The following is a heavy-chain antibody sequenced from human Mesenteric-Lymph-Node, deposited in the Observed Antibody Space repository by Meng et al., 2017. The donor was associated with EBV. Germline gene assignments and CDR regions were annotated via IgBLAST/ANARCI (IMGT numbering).Heavy chain of an antibody. Sequence: QVQLVQSGAEVKKPGASVKVSCRASGFTFTKYYMHWVRQAPGQGLEWMGIINPSGTTTSYAQKFQDRVTMTRDSSTSTVYVELSSLTSEDTAVYYCARSEGGYKADWGQGTLVTVSS. CDR2: INPSGTTT. J-gene: IGHJ4*02. CDR3: ARSEGGYKAD. CDR1: GFTFTKYY. D-gene: IGHD5-24*01. V-gene: IGHV1-46*01.